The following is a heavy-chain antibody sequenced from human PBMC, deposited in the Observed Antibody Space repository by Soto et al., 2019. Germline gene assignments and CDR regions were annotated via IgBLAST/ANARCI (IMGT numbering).Heavy chain of an antibody. V-gene: IGHV4-39*01. D-gene: IGHD5-12*01. CDR2: IFYSGST. Sequence: QLQLQESGPGLVKPSETLSLTCTVSGGSISSSSYYWGWIRQPPGKGLEWIGTIFYSGSTYYNPSLKSRVTISVDTSKNQFSLKLSSVTAADTAVYYCARHYSGFDLYYYYMHVWGKGTTVTVSS. J-gene: IGHJ6*03. CDR3: ARHYSGFDLYYYYMHV. CDR1: GGSISSSSYY.